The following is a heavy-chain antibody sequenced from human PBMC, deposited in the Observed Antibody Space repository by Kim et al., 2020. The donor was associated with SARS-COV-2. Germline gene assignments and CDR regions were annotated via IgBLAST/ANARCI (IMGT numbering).Heavy chain of an antibody. CDR2: ISYDGSNK. J-gene: IGHJ1*01. CDR3: ASDGYYYLAEYFQH. V-gene: IGHV3-30*04. CDR1: GFTFSSYA. Sequence: GGSLRLSCAASGFTFSSYAMHWVRQAPGKGLEWVAVISYDGSNKYYADSVKGRFTISRDNSKNTLYLQMNSLRAEDTAVYYCASDGYYYLAEYFQHWGQGTLVTVSS. D-gene: IGHD3-22*01.